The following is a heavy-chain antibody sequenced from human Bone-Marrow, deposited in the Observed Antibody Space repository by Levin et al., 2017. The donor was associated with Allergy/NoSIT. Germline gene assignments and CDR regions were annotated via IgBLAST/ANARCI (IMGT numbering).Heavy chain of an antibody. CDR2: ISAYNGNT. CDR3: ARVGGSYFGTYYGMDV. V-gene: IGHV1-18*01. CDR1: GYTFTSYG. Sequence: GESLKISCKASGYTFTSYGISWVRQAPGQGLEWMGWISAYNGNTNYAQKLQGRVTMTTDTSTSTAYMELRSLRSDDTAVYYCARVGGSYFGTYYGMDVWGQGTTVTVSS. J-gene: IGHJ6*02. D-gene: IGHD1-26*01.